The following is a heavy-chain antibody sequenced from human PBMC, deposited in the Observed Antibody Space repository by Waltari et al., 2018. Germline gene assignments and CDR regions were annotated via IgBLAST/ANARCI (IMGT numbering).Heavy chain of an antibody. J-gene: IGHJ4*02. CDR3: AKVRKYPMIGVVITTYLGGIDY. CDR1: GFTFSSYA. CDR2: ISGSGGST. D-gene: IGHD3-22*01. V-gene: IGHV3-23*01. Sequence: EVQLLESGGGLVQPGGSLRLSCVASGFTFSSYALSWVRQAPGKGLEWVSAISGSGGSTYYADSGKGRFTMSRDNSKSTMYLQMNGLRAEDTAVYYCAKVRKYPMIGVVITTYLGGIDYWGQGTLVTVSS.